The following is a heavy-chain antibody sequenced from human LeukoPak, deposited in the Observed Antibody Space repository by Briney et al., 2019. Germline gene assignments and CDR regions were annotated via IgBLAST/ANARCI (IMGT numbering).Heavy chain of an antibody. CDR1: GFTFGDYA. Sequence: GGSLRLSCTASGFTFGDYAMSWFRQAPGKGLEWVGFIRSKAYGGTTEYAASVKGRFTISRDDSKSIAYLQMNSLKTEDTAVYYCTRDVVAGLYYYYYYYMDVWGKGTTVTVSS. CDR2: IRSKAYGGTT. D-gene: IGHD6-19*01. CDR3: TRDVVAGLYYYYYYYMDV. V-gene: IGHV3-49*03. J-gene: IGHJ6*03.